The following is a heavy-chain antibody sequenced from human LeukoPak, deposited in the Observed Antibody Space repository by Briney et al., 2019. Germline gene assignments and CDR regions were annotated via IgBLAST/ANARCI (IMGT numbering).Heavy chain of an antibody. D-gene: IGHD2-21*02. CDR2: IYYSGST. J-gene: IGHJ4*02. CDR3: ARRVAVTARYYFDY. Sequence: SETLSLTCTVSGVSISSYYWSWIRQPPGKGLEWIGYIYYSGSTNYNPSLKSRVTISVYTSKNQFSLKLSSVTAADTAVYYCARRVAVTARYYFDYWGQGTLVTVSS. V-gene: IGHV4-59*08. CDR1: GVSISSYY.